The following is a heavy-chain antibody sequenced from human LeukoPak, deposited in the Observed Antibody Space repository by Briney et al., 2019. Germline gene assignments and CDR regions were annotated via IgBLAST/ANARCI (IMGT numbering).Heavy chain of an antibody. CDR2: INHSGST. V-gene: IGHV4-34*01. CDR3: ARGYCSSTSCLYYYYYYMDV. J-gene: IGHJ6*03. CDR1: GGSFSGYY. Sequence: SETLSLTCAVYGGSFSGYYWSWIRQPPGKGLEWIGEINHSGSTNYNPSLKSRVTISVDTSKNQFSLKLSSVTAADTAVYYCARGYCSSTSCLYYYYYYMDVWGKGTTVTVSS. D-gene: IGHD2-2*01.